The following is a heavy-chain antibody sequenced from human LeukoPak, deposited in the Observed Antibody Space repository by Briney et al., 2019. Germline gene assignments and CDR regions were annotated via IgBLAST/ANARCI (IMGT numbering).Heavy chain of an antibody. Sequence: GGSLRLSCGASGFTLRGYWVHWVRQVPGKGLVWVSRISGDGSDTRYADFVKGRFTISRDNAKNTVYLQMNSLRAEDTAVYFCARDVEDSRTGGLDCWGQGTPVTVSS. J-gene: IGHJ4*02. CDR1: GFTLRGYW. D-gene: IGHD3-22*01. CDR3: ARDVEDSRTGGLDC. V-gene: IGHV3-74*01. CDR2: ISGDGSDT.